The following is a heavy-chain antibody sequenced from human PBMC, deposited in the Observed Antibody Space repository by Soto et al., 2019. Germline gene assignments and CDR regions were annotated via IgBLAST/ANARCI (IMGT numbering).Heavy chain of an antibody. CDR3: ARYVKRFNYIRYDYYNFYMDV. V-gene: IGHV3-11*01. CDR1: GFIFSDYY. CDR2: ISSSGNTI. J-gene: IGHJ6*03. Sequence: QVQLVQSGGGLVKPGGSLRLSCTASGFIFSDYYMSWIRQAPGKGLEWVSYISSSGNTIYYADSVKGRFTVSRDNAKKSLNLEMSSLRAEDTAVYYCARYVKRFNYIRYDYYNFYMDVWGKGTTVTVSS. D-gene: IGHD4-4*01.